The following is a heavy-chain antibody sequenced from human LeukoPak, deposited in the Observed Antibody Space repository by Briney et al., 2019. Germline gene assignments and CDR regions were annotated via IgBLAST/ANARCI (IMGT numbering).Heavy chain of an antibody. Sequence: GGSLRLSCAASGFTFSSYWMSWVRQVPGKGLEWVANIKQDGSEKNYVDSVKGRFTISRDNAKNSVYLQMNSLRAEDTAVYYCAKDGLEYSSSPGFDYWGQGTLVTVSS. CDR2: IKQDGSEK. V-gene: IGHV3-7*01. D-gene: IGHD6-6*01. J-gene: IGHJ4*02. CDR3: AKDGLEYSSSPGFDY. CDR1: GFTFSSYW.